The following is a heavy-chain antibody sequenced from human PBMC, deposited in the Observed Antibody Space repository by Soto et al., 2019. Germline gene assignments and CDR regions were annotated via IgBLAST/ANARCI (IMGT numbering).Heavy chain of an antibody. CDR1: AGSLSSRTYF. D-gene: IGHD1-26*01. CDR3: ARLFSGSYRPPVNYHYYGMAV. J-gene: IGHJ6*02. CDR2: IYYSGST. Sequence: SETLCHPCTGSAGSLSSRTYFWGWLRQPPGKGLEWIGTIYYSGSTYYNPSLKSRVTISVDTSKNKFSLKLSSATAADTAVYYCARLFSGSYRPPVNYHYYGMAVCGQWTTV. V-gene: IGHV4-39*01.